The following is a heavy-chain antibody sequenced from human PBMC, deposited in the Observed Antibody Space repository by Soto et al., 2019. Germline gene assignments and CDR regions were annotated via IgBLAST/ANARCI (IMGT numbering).Heavy chain of an antibody. V-gene: IGHV4-39*01. CDR3: ARSDDSSLYYYYMDV. CDR1: GGSISSSSYY. Sequence: SETLSLTCTVSGGSISSSSYYWGWIRQPPGKGLEWIGSIYYSGSTYYNPSLRSRVTISVDTSKNQFSLKLSSVTAADTAVYYCARSDDSSLYYYYMDVWGKGTTVTVSS. CDR2: IYYSGST. D-gene: IGHD2-21*02. J-gene: IGHJ6*03.